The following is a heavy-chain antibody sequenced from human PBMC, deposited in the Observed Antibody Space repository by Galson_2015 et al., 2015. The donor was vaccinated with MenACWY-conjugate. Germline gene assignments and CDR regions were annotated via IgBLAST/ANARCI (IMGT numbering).Heavy chain of an antibody. J-gene: IGHJ4*02. CDR1: GFIFSSHG. CDR3: ANEPSTRWIDY. Sequence: SLRLSCATSGFIFSSHGMHWVRQAPGKGLEWVAHIHYDEITKHYADSVKGRFAISRDNSKNTVYLEMNNLRAEDTAVYYCANEPSTRWIDYWGQGTLVTVSS. D-gene: IGHD2-2*01. V-gene: IGHV3-30*02. CDR2: IHYDEITK.